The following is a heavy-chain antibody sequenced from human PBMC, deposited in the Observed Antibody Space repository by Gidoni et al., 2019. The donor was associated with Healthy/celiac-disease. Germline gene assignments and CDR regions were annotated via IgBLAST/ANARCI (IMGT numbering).Heavy chain of an antibody. D-gene: IGHD6-25*01. CDR1: GYPFTDYS. J-gene: IGHJ2*01. CDR2: VDPEDGET. V-gene: IGHV1-69-2*01. Sequence: EVPLVQSGAAMTKPAAPVPISCKVSGYPFTDYSMPWLQQAPGKGLEWMGLVDPEDGETIYAEKCQGRVTITADTSKDTAYMERSSRRSEETAVYYCATGATDLRYSSAPYWYFDLWGRGTLVTVSS. CDR3: ATGATDLRYSSAPYWYFDL.